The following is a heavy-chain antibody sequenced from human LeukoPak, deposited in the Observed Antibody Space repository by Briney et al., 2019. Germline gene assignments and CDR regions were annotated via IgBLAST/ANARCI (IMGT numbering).Heavy chain of an antibody. CDR2: ISYDASNK. CDR3: AKAYYYDSSGYYPGAFDI. D-gene: IGHD3-22*01. CDR1: GFTFSSYA. V-gene: IGHV3-30-3*01. Sequence: SGRSLRLSCVASGFTFSSYAMHWVRQAPGKGLEWVAVISYDASNKYYADSVKGRFTISRDNSKNTLYLQMNSLRAEDTAVYYCAKAYYYDSSGYYPGAFDIWGQGTMVTVSS. J-gene: IGHJ3*02.